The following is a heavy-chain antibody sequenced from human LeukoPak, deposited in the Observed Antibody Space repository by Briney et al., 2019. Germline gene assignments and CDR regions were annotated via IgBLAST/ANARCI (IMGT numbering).Heavy chain of an antibody. V-gene: IGHV3-7*01. J-gene: IGHJ4*02. CDR2: IKQDGSEK. CDR3: VRPRPYDIFPGD. D-gene: IGHD3-9*01. CDR1: GFTFNNYW. Sequence: GGSLRLSCTASGFTFNNYWMSWVRQASGKGLEWVANIKQDGSEKYYVDSVRGRFTISRDNAKNSLFLQMNTLRAEDTAVYYCVRPRPYDIFPGDWGQGTLVTVSS.